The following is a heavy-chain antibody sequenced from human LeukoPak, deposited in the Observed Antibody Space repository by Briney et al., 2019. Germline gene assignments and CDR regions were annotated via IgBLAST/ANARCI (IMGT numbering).Heavy chain of an antibody. CDR1: GFTFSSYG. Sequence: PGGSLRLSCAASGFTFSSYGMHWVRQAPGKGLEWVAVISYDGSNKYYADSVKGRFTISRDNSKNTLYLQMNSLRAEDTAVYYCAKGLGGIAVAGTGFDYWGQGTLVTVPS. V-gene: IGHV3-30*18. CDR2: ISYDGSNK. CDR3: AKGLGGIAVAGTGFDY. D-gene: IGHD6-19*01. J-gene: IGHJ4*02.